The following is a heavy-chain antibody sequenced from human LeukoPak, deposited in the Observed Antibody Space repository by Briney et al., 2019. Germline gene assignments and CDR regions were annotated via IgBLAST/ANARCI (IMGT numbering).Heavy chain of an antibody. CDR3: ASMTTVTT. D-gene: IGHD4-11*01. V-gene: IGHV3-30*04. Sequence: GGSLRLSCAASGFTFSSYAMHWVRQAPGKGLEWVAVISYDGSNKYYADSVKGRFTISRDNSKNTLYPQMNSLRAEDTAVYYCASMTTVTTWGQGTLVTVSS. CDR1: GFTFSSYA. J-gene: IGHJ5*02. CDR2: ISYDGSNK.